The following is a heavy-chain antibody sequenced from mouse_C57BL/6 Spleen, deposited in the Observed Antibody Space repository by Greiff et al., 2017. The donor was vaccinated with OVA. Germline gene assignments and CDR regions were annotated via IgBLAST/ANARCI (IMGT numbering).Heavy chain of an antibody. J-gene: IGHJ3*01. V-gene: IGHV5-17*01. CDR3: ARNGFAY. CDR2: ISSGSSTI. CDR1: GFTFSDYG. Sequence: EVKLVESGGGLVKPGGSLKLSCAASGFTFSDYGMHWVRQAPEQGLEWVAYISSGSSTIEYADTVKGRSTIPRDNAEHTLFLQMTSLRSEDTAMYYCARNGFAYWGQGTLVTVSA.